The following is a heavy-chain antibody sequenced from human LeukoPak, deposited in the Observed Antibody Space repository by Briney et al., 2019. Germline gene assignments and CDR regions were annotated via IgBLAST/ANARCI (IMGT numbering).Heavy chain of an antibody. CDR2: ISYDGSNK. J-gene: IGHJ6*02. CDR3: ARDLRRYFELPYGMDV. CDR1: GFTFSSYA. Sequence: GGSLRLSCAASGFTFSSYAMHWVRQAPGKGLEWVAVISYDGSNKYYADSVKGRFTISRDNSKNTLYLQMNSLRAEDTAVYYCARDLRRYFELPYGMDVWGQGTTVTVSS. V-gene: IGHV3-30-3*01. D-gene: IGHD3-9*01.